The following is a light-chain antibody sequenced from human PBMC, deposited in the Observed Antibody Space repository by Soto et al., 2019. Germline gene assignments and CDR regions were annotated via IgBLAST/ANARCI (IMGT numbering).Light chain of an antibody. J-gene: IGKJ1*01. V-gene: IGKV1-5*03. CDR2: KAS. CDR1: QSISSW. CDR3: QHYNTYPWT. Sequence: DIPMTQSPSILSASVGDRVTITCRASQSISSWLAWYKQKPGKAPNLLIHKASHLESGVPSRFSGSGSGTEFTLTISSLQPGDFATYYCQHYNTYPWTFGQGTKVEIK.